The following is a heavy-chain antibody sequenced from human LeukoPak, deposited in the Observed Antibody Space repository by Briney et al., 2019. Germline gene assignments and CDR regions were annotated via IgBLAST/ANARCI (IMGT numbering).Heavy chain of an antibody. Sequence: GASVNVSCKASGYTFTDYSMRWVRQAPGQGVEWMAWINPNVGATNYAQKFQVRVTITRDTSISTAHIEVTRLRSDDTAVYYSARTNCLYCSSTTCLFDYWGQGTLVTVSS. CDR2: INPNVGAT. D-gene: IGHD2-2*01. J-gene: IGHJ4*02. CDR1: GYTFTDYS. V-gene: IGHV1-2*02. CDR3: ARTNCLYCSSTTCLFDY.